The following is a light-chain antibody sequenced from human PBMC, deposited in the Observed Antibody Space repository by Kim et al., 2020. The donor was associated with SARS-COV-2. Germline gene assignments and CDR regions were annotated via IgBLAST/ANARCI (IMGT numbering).Light chain of an antibody. CDR2: QDI. J-gene: IGLJ2*01. V-gene: IGLV3-1*01. CDR1: KLGDKY. CDR3: QAWDSSTAV. Sequence: VSPVQTASITCSGDKLGDKYACWYQQKPGQSPVLVIYQDIIRPSGIPERFSGSNSGNTATLTISGTQALDEADYYCQAWDSSTAVFGGGTKLTVL.